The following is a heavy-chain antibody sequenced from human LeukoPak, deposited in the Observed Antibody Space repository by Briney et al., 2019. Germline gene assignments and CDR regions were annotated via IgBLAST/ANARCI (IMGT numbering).Heavy chain of an antibody. CDR3: AKRDFTDYYDSSGYKPFDY. J-gene: IGHJ4*02. V-gene: IGHV3-23*01. Sequence: GGSLRLSCAASGFTFSSYAMSWVRQAPGKGLEWVSAISGSGGSTYYADSVKGRFTISRDNSKNTLYLQMNSLRAEDTAVYYCAKRDFTDYYDSSGYKPFDYRGQGTLVTVSS. CDR1: GFTFSSYA. D-gene: IGHD3-22*01. CDR2: ISGSGGST.